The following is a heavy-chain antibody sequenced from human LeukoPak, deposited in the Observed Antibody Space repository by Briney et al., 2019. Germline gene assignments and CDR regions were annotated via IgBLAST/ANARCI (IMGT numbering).Heavy chain of an antibody. J-gene: IGHJ6*03. Sequence: PSETLSLTCTVSGGSVSSGSYYWGWIRQPPGKGLEWIGSIYYSGSTYYNPSLKSRVTISVDTSKNQFSLKLSSVTAADTAVYYCARVDVFGVVSSDYYYYYMDVWGKGTTVTVSS. CDR2: IYYSGST. CDR3: ARVDVFGVVSSDYYYYYMDV. CDR1: GGSVSSGSYY. V-gene: IGHV4-39*01. D-gene: IGHD3-3*01.